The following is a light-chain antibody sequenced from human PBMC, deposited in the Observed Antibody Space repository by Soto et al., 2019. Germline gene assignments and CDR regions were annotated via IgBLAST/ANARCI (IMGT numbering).Light chain of an antibody. CDR2: DVS. V-gene: IGLV2-14*03. J-gene: IGLJ1*01. CDR3: SSYTTSNTRQIV. Sequence: QSVLTQPASVSGSPGQSITISCTGTSSDVGGYNYVSWYQHHPGKAPKLMIYDVSNRPSAVSNRFSGSKSGNTASLTISGLQPEYEPDYYSSSYTTSNTRQIVSGTGTKVT. CDR1: SSDVGGYNY.